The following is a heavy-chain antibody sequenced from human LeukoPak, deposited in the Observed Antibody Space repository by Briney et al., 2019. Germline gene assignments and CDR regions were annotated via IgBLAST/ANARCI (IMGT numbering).Heavy chain of an antibody. CDR1: GFTFSTYN. V-gene: IGHV3-15*01. CDR3: TTDVNRFMVTASS. Sequence: GGSLRLSCAASGFTFSTYNMTWVRQAPGKGLEWVGRIRSKTDGGASEYAAPVKGRFSISRDDSNNTLYLEMISLKAEDTAIYYCTTDVNRFMVTASSWGQGTLVTVSS. J-gene: IGHJ5*02. CDR2: IRSKTDGGAS. D-gene: IGHD2-21*02.